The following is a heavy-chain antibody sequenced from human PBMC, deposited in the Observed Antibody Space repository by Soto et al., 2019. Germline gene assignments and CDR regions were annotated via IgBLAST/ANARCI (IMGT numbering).Heavy chain of an antibody. Sequence: QVQLQESGPGLVKPSETLSLTCTVSGGSVSSGNDYWSWIRQPPGKGLEWIGYIYHSGSTNYNPSLNSRLTISGDTSQNQVSLKLTSVTAADTAVYYCAGGRYYEYFRYWGQGTLVTVSS. CDR3: AGGRYYEYFRY. D-gene: IGHD1-26*01. V-gene: IGHV4-61*01. CDR2: IYHSGST. CDR1: GGSVSSGNDY. J-gene: IGHJ1*01.